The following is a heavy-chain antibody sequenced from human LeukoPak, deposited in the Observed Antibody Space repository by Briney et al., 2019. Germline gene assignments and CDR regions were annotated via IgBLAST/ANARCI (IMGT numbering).Heavy chain of an antibody. V-gene: IGHV4-59*01. CDR2: FYYSGST. CDR1: RGSISGYY. Sequence: PSETLSLTCSVSRGSISGYYWSWIRQPPGKGLEWIGYFYYSGSTNYNPSLKSRVTMSVDTSKNLFSLKLNSVTAADTAVYYCATGVVPYYGLDVWGQGTTVTVSS. CDR3: ATGVVPYYGLDV. J-gene: IGHJ6*02. D-gene: IGHD3-3*01.